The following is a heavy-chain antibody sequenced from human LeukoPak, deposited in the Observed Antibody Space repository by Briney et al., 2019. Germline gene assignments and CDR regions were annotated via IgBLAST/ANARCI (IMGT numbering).Heavy chain of an antibody. D-gene: IGHD3-3*01. CDR2: INPSGGST. CDR3: ATDRTLSTIFGVAPPSYFDY. J-gene: IGHJ4*02. Sequence: ASVKVSCKASGYTFTSYYMHWVRQAPGQGLEWMGIINPSGGSTSYAQKFQGRVTMTEDTSTDTAYMELSSLRSEDTAVYYCATDRTLSTIFGVAPPSYFDYWGQGTLVTVSS. V-gene: IGHV1-46*01. CDR1: GYTFTSYY.